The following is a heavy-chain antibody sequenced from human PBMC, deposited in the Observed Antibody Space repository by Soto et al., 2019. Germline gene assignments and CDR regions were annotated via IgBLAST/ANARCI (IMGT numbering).Heavy chain of an antibody. Sequence: GWSLRLSCAASGFTFSSYWMHWVRQAPGKGLVWVSRINSDGSSTSYADSVKGRFTISRDNAKNTLYLQMNSLRAEDTAVYYCARAPGRQIARMTNWFDPWGQGTLVTVSS. J-gene: IGHJ5*02. CDR3: ARAPGRQIARMTNWFDP. V-gene: IGHV3-74*01. CDR2: INSDGSST. CDR1: GFTFSSYW.